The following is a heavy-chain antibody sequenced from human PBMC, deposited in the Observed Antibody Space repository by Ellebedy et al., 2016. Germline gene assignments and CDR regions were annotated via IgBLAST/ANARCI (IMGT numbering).Heavy chain of an antibody. V-gene: IGHV3-23*01. J-gene: IGHJ4*02. D-gene: IGHD3-3*01. Sequence: ESLKISCVASGFIFSTYAMSWVRQAPGKGLEWVSAISGSGGSTYHADSVKGRFTISRDNSKNTLYLQINSLRADDTAIYYCATGGPRMTTVGVLVPRHFDYWGQGTQVTVSS. CDR3: ATGGPRMTTVGVLVPRHFDY. CDR2: ISGSGGST. CDR1: GFIFSTYA.